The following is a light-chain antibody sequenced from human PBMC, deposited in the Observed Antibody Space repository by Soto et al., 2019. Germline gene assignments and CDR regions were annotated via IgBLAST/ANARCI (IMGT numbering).Light chain of an antibody. CDR2: GAS. Sequence: EIVMTQSPATLSVSPGERATLSCRASQSVSSNLAWYQQKPGQAPRLLIYGASTRATGIPARFSGSGSGTELTLTISRLQSEDFAVSYCRQYNSWPYSLGQGTKLEMK. CDR3: RQYNSWPYS. V-gene: IGKV3-15*01. CDR1: QSVSSN. J-gene: IGKJ2*01.